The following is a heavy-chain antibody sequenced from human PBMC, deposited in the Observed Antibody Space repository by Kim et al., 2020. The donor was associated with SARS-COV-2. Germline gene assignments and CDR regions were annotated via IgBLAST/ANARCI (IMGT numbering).Heavy chain of an antibody. Sequence: GGSLRLSCAASGFTFSSYAMHWVRQAPGKGLEWVAVISYDGSNKYYADSVKGRFTISRDNSKNTLYLQMNSLRAEDTAVYYCARDGPRAAAGTRRSGYYYGMDVWGQGTTVTVSS. CDR1: GFTFSSYA. D-gene: IGHD6-13*01. V-gene: IGHV3-30*04. CDR2: ISYDGSNK. CDR3: ARDGPRAAAGTRRSGYYYGMDV. J-gene: IGHJ6*02.